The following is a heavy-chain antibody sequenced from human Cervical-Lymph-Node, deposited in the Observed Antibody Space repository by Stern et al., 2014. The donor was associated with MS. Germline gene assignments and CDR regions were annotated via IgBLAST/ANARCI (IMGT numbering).Heavy chain of an antibody. Sequence: EVQLVESGGDLVQPGGSLKLSCAASGFTFSGSAVHWVRPNSGKGLEWVGRVGPKPRNYATVHAASVKGRFTISRDDSKNTAYLLMNSLESEDTAVYYCVRQEYTGTYWRPFDVWGQGTLVTVSS. CDR2: VGPKPRNYAT. V-gene: IGHV3-73*01. CDR1: GFTFSGSA. J-gene: IGHJ3*01. D-gene: IGHD1-26*01. CDR3: VRQEYTGTYWRPFDV.